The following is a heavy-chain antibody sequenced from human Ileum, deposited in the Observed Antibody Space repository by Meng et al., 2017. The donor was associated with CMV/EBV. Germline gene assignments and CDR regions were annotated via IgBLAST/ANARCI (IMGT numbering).Heavy chain of an antibody. CDR1: GFSFSSYW. CDR3: ARAKTNLDY. Sequence: EVQLAESGGVLVQRWGSLRLACAASGFSFSSYWMHWVRQAPGKGLVWVSRIKSDGSSTNYADSVKGRFTISRDNAKNTVYLQMNSLRDEDTAVYYCARAKTNLDYWGQGTLVTVSS. J-gene: IGHJ4*02. CDR2: IKSDGSST. V-gene: IGHV3-74*01. D-gene: IGHD1-14*01.